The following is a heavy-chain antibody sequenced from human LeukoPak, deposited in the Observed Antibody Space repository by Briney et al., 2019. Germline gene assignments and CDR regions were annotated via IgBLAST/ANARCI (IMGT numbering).Heavy chain of an antibody. Sequence: GGSLRLSCAASGFTFSSYSMNWVRQAPGKGLEWVSSISSSSYIYYTDSVKGRFTISRDNAKNSLYLQMNSLRAEDTAVYYCAREDYYGSGSYSYWGQGTLVTVSS. D-gene: IGHD3-10*01. CDR1: GFTFSSYS. V-gene: IGHV3-21*01. CDR3: AREDYYGSGSYSY. J-gene: IGHJ4*02. CDR2: ISSSSYI.